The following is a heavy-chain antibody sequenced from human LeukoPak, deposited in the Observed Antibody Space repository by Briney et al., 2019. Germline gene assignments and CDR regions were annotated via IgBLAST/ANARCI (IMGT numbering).Heavy chain of an antibody. D-gene: IGHD1-26*01. J-gene: IGHJ4*02. Sequence: GGSMRLSCAASGFTFSTYAMHWVRQAPGKGLEWVAVISNDERNEYYANSVKGRFTVSRDNSKNTLFLQMNSLRPEDTAVYFCARVSEGGTFSDYWGQGTLVTVSS. V-gene: IGHV3-30*04. CDR3: ARVSEGGTFSDY. CDR1: GFTFSTYA. CDR2: ISNDERNE.